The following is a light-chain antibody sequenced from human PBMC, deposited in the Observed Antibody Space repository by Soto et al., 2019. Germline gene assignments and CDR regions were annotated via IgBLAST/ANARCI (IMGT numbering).Light chain of an antibody. CDR3: CSYASGGTYI. CDR1: ISDVGSSNL. CDR2: EAI. Sequence: QPVLTHPGSVSGSPRQAITIYCTGTISDVGSSNLVSWYQHHPGKAPKLIIYEAIKRPSGVSDRFSGSKSGNTASLTISGLQGDDESDYYCCSYASGGTYIFGSGTKVT. V-gene: IGLV2-23*01. J-gene: IGLJ1*01.